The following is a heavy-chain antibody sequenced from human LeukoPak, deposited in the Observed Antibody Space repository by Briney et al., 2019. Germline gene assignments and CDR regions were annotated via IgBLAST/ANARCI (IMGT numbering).Heavy chain of an antibody. CDR1: GFTFGSYG. D-gene: IGHD4-23*01. Sequence: GGSLRLSCAASGFTFGSYGMHWVRQAPGKGLEWVTFIRSDGSNKYYADSVKGRFTISRDNSKNTLYLQMNTLIADDTAVYYCANLLRWEPYWGQGTLVTVSS. CDR2: IRSDGSNK. J-gene: IGHJ4*02. V-gene: IGHV3-30*02. CDR3: ANLLRWEPY.